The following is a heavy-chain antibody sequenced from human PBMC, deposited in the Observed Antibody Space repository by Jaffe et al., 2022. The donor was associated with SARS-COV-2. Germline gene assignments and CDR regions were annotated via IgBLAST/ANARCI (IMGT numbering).Heavy chain of an antibody. V-gene: IGHV4-61*02. CDR2: IYTSGST. J-gene: IGHJ4*02. D-gene: IGHD3-9*01. Sequence: QVQLQESGPGLVKPSQTLSLTCTVSGGSISSGSYYWSWIRQPAGKGLEWIGRIYTSGSTNYNPSLKSRVTISVDTSKNQFSLKLSSVTAADTAVYYCARTPYYDILTGYLQSAYFDYWGQGTLVTVSS. CDR1: GGSISSGSYY. CDR3: ARTPYYDILTGYLQSAYFDY.